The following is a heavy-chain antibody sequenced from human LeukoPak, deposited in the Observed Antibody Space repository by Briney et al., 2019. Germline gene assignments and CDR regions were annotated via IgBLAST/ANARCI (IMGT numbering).Heavy chain of an antibody. CDR3: ARAPVTSCRGAYCYPFDY. CDR2: TSSSDAGT. Sequence: GGSLRLSCAASGFTFSSYAMSWVRQAPGTGLEWVSATSSSDAGTYHADSVRGRFTISRDNSKNTLYLQMNSLRVEDAAVYYCARAPVTSCRGAYCYPFDYWGQGTLVTVSS. CDR1: GFTFSSYA. V-gene: IGHV3-23*01. D-gene: IGHD2-21*01. J-gene: IGHJ4*02.